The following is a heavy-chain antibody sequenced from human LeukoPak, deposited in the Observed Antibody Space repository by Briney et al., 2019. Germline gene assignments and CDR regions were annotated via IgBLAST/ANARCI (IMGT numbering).Heavy chain of an antibody. V-gene: IGHV3-21*01. CDR1: GFTLRSCI. J-gene: IGHJ4*02. CDR3: ARGDSSGNPDY. Sequence: GGSARLSCVASGFTLRSCIMNWVRQAPGKGLEWVSSINTSGDNTYYADSVKGRFTISRDNGKNSLYLQMSSLSPDDTAVYYCARGDSSGNPDYWGQGTLVTVSS. CDR2: INTSGDNT. D-gene: IGHD4-23*01.